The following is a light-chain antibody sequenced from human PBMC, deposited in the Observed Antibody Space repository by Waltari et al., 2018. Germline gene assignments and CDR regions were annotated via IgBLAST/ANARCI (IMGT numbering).Light chain of an antibody. V-gene: IGLV1-44*01. J-gene: IGLJ1*01. CDR2: NNS. CDR3: ASWDGSLAAYV. CDR1: ASNIGSNA. Sequence: QAVLTQPPSASGTPGQRVTIPCSGSASNIGSNAVNCYQHLPGAAPKLVILNNSQRPSGVSDRFSGSTSGASASLAISGIQSDDEADYYCASWDGSLAAYVFGGGTKVTV.